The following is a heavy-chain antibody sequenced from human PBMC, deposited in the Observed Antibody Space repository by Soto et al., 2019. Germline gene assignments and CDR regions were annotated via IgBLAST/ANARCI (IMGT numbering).Heavy chain of an antibody. CDR3: ARHVNPMSSSTWIYGMDV. CDR2: IDPSDSYT. Sequence: GESVKISCKGSGYSFTSYWISWVRQMPGRGLEWMGRIDPSDSYTNYSPSFQGHVTISADKSISTAYLQWSSLKASDTAMYYCARHVNPMSSSTWIYGMDVWGQGTTVTVSS. CDR1: GYSFTSYW. J-gene: IGHJ6*02. V-gene: IGHV5-10-1*01. D-gene: IGHD6-6*01.